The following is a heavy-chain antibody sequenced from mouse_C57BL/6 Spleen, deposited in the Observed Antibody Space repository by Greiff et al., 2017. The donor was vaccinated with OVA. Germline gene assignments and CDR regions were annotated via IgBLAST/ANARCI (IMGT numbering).Heavy chain of an antibody. V-gene: IGHV2-2*01. J-gene: IGHJ4*01. CDR1: GFSFTSYG. CDR3: ASEYCKAAMDY. D-gene: IGHD1-3*01. Sequence: VQLVESGPGLVQPSQSLSITCTVSGFSFTSYGVHWVRQSPGKGLEWLGVIWSGGSTDYNAAFISSLSISKDNSKSHVFFKMNSLQADDTAIYYCASEYCKAAMDYWGQGTSVTVSS. CDR2: IWSGGST.